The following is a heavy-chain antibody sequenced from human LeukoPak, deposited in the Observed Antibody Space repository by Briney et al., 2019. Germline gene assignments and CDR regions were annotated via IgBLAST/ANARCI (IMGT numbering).Heavy chain of an antibody. V-gene: IGHV4-4*07. J-gene: IGHJ3*01. CDR2: IHSSGST. CDR1: GGSISSNY. CDR3: ARANAFDL. Sequence: SETLSLTCAVSGGSISSNYWNWIRQAAGKGLEWIGRIHSSGSTNYNPSLKSRVTMSVDTSKNQFSLNLSSVTAADTALYYCARANAFDLWGQGTMVTVSS.